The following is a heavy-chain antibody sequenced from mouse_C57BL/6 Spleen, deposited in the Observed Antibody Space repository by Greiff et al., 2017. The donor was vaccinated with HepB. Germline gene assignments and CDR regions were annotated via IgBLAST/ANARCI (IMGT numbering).Heavy chain of an antibody. Sequence: QVQLQQSGPELVKPGASVKISCKASGYAFSSSWMNWVKQRPGKGLEWIGRIYPGDGDTNYNGKFKGKATLTADKSSSTAYMQLSSLTSEDSAVYFCARGITTVSSNFDVWGTGTTVTVSS. CDR3: ARGITTVSSNFDV. CDR1: GYAFSSSW. J-gene: IGHJ1*03. D-gene: IGHD1-1*01. V-gene: IGHV1-82*01. CDR2: IYPGDGDT.